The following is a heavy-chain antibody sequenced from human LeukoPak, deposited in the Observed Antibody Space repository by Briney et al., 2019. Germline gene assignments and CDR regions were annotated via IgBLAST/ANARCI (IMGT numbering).Heavy chain of an antibody. CDR1: GGSIGSYY. D-gene: IGHD2/OR15-2a*01. CDR2: IYSGYT. V-gene: IGHV4-59*12. J-gene: IGHJ4*02. CDR3: ARDSAPNLLAYFDY. Sequence: SETLSLTCIVSGGSIGSYYWSWIRQPPGKGLEWFGSIYSGYTYYNPSLKSRVTISVHTSKNQFSLRLNSVTAADTAVYYCARDSAPNLLAYFDYWGQGILVTVSS.